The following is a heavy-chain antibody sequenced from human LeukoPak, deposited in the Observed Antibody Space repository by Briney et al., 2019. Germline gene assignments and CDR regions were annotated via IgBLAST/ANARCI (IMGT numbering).Heavy chain of an antibody. CDR3: AKSLTGYCSGGSCGGFDY. CDR1: GFTLCDYY. V-gene: IGHV3-30*18. CDR2: IYYDGSNK. D-gene: IGHD2-15*01. Sequence: PGGGLRDSRVASGFTLCDYYMSWIRQAPGKGLERVADIYYDGSNKYYADSVKGRFTISRDNSKDTLYLQMNSLRAEDTAVYYCAKSLTGYCSGGSCGGFDYWGQGTLVTVSS. J-gene: IGHJ4*02.